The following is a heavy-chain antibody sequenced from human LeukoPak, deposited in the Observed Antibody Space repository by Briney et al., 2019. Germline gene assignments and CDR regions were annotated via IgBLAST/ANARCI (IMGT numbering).Heavy chain of an antibody. CDR3: AREYYGILTGYRTDAFDI. Sequence: GGSLRLSCAASGFTFSDYYMSWIRQAPGKGLEWVSYISSSTSYKNYVDSVKGRFTISRDNAKNSLFLQMNSLRAEDTAVYYCAREYYGILTGYRTDAFDIWGQGTMVTVSS. J-gene: IGHJ3*02. CDR2: ISSSTSYK. V-gene: IGHV3-11*05. CDR1: GFTFSDYY. D-gene: IGHD3-9*01.